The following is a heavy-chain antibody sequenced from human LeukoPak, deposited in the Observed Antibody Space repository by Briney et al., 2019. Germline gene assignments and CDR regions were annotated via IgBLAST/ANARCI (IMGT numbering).Heavy chain of an antibody. CDR3: APGQQWYN. D-gene: IGHD6-19*01. Sequence: KPSETLSLTGTVSGGSSSNYYWGWIRQPPGKGLAWIGEINHSGSTNYNPSLKSRVTISVDTSKKQFSLKLRSVPAADTAVYYCAPGQQWYNWGQGTLVTVSS. J-gene: IGHJ4*02. V-gene: IGHV4-34*01. CDR2: INHSGST. CDR1: GGSSSNYY.